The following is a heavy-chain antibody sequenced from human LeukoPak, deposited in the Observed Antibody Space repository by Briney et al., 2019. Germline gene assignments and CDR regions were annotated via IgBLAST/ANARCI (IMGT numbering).Heavy chain of an antibody. D-gene: IGHD6-19*01. Sequence: SETLSLTCTVSGGSISSSSYYWGWIRQPPGKGLEWIGSIYHSGSTYYNPSLKSRVTISVDTSKNQFSLKLSSVTAADTAVYYCARESYSSGWYALHAFDIWGQGTMVTVSS. J-gene: IGHJ3*02. CDR1: GGSISSSSYY. CDR3: ARESYSSGWYALHAFDI. V-gene: IGHV4-39*07. CDR2: IYHSGST.